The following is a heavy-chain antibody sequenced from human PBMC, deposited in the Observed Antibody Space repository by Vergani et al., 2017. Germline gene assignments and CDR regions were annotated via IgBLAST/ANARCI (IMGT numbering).Heavy chain of an antibody. J-gene: IGHJ6*03. D-gene: IGHD6-6*01. CDR2: IYYSGST. V-gene: IGHV4-39*01. CDR3: ARLAARRRDYYYMDV. CDR1: GGSISSSSYY. Sequence: QLQLQESGPGLVKPSETLSLTCTVSGGSISSSSYYWGWIRQPPGKGLEWIGSIYYSGSTYYNPSLKSRVTISVDTSKNQFSLKLSSVTAADTAVYYCARLAARRRDYYYMDVWGKGTTVTVSS.